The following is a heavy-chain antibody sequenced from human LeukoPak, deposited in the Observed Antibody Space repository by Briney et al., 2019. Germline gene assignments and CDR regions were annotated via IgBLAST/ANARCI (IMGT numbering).Heavy chain of an antibody. CDR3: ARADNWNYGGYYYGMDV. Sequence: GGSLRLSCAASGFTFSSYDMHWVRHATGKGLEWVSAIGTAGDTYYPGSVKGRFTISRENAKNSLYLQMNSLRAEDTAVYYCARADNWNYGGYYYGMDVWGQGTTVTVSS. CDR2: IGTAGDT. V-gene: IGHV3-13*01. D-gene: IGHD1-7*01. J-gene: IGHJ6*02. CDR1: GFTFSSYD.